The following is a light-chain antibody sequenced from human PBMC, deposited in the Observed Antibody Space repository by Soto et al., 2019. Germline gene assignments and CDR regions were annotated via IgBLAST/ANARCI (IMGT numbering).Light chain of an antibody. CDR2: GAS. CDR3: QQYNNWPYT. Sequence: EIVMTQSPATLSVSPGERATLSCRASQSVSSNLAWYQQKPGQATRLLIYGASTRATGIPAMFSGSGSGTEFTLTISSLQSEDFAVYYCQQYNNWPYTFGQGTKLEIK. J-gene: IGKJ2*01. CDR1: QSVSSN. V-gene: IGKV3-15*01.